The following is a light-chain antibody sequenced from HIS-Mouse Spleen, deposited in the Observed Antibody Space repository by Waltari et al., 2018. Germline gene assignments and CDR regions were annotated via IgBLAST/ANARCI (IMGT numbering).Light chain of an antibody. Sequence: SYELTQPPSVSVSPGQTARITCSGDALPKQYAYWYQQKPGQAPVLVIYKDSERPSGIPERFSGSSSGTTVTLTISGVQAEDEADYYGHSADSSGTGWVFGGGTKLTVL. CDR3: HSADSSGTGWV. CDR1: ALPKQY. CDR2: KDS. V-gene: IGLV3-25*03. J-gene: IGLJ3*02.